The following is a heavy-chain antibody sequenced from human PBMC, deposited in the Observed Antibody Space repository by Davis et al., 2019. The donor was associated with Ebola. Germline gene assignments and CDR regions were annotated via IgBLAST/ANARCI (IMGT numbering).Heavy chain of an antibody. CDR3: ARPMWERYCSGGSCYGNWFDP. V-gene: IGHV4-4*02. D-gene: IGHD2-15*01. Sequence: MPSETLSLTCAVSGDSISSSNWWSWVRQPPGKGLEWIGEISQSGSTNYNPSLKSRVTISVDTSKNQFSLKLSSVTAADTAVYYCARPMWERYCSGGSCYGNWFDPWGQGTLVTVSS. CDR1: GDSISSSNW. CDR2: ISQSGST. J-gene: IGHJ5*02.